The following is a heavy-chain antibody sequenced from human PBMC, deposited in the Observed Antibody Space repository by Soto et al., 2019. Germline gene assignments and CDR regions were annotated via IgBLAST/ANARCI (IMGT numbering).Heavy chain of an antibody. D-gene: IGHD1-26*01. CDR2: INVDNGNT. V-gene: IGHV1-3*01. CDR1: GYTFTTYA. Sequence: ASVKVSCKASGYTFTTYAMHWVRQAPGQSLEWMGWINVDNGNTKPSQKFQGRVTITRDTSASTAYMEMSSLRSEDTAVYYCARVGSGSYFDYWGQGTLVTVSS. J-gene: IGHJ4*02. CDR3: ARVGSGSYFDY.